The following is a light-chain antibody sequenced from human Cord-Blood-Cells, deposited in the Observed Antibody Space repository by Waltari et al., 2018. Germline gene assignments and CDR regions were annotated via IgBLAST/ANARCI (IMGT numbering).Light chain of an antibody. Sequence: QSALTQPASVSGSPGQSIPISCTGTSSDVGSYNLVSWYQQHPGKAPKPMIYDGSKLPSGVSNRFSGSKSGNTASLTISGLQAEDESDYYCCSYAGSSTHVVFGGGTKLTVL. CDR2: DGS. J-gene: IGLJ2*01. V-gene: IGLV2-23*01. CDR3: CSYAGSSTHVV. CDR1: SSDVGSYNL.